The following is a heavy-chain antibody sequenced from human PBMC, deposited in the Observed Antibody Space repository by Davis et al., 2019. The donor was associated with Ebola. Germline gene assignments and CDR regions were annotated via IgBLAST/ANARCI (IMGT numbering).Heavy chain of an antibody. CDR2: IYYSGTT. J-gene: IGHJ6*02. V-gene: IGHV4-39*01. CDR3: ARHRDGSGHYTYFYYGMDV. CDR1: GGSISNSDDY. Sequence: PSETLSLTCIVSGGSISNSDDYWAWIRQTPGKGLEWIGSIYYSGTTHYNPSLKSRVTISVETSKNQFSLKLTSVTATVMAAYYCARHRDGSGHYTYFYYGMDVWGQGTTVTVSS. D-gene: IGHD3-3*01.